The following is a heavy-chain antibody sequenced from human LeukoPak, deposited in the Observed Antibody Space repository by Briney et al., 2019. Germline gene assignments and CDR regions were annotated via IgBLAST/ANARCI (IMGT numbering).Heavy chain of an antibody. Sequence: PGGSLRLSCAASGFTFSSYAMSWVRQAPGKGLEWVSAISGSGGSTYYADSVKGRFTISRDNAKNSLYLQMNSLRAEDTALYYCAKGFSLYYDSSGYYDYWGQGTLVTVSS. CDR3: AKGFSLYYDSSGYYDY. V-gene: IGHV3-23*01. J-gene: IGHJ4*02. CDR2: ISGSGGST. D-gene: IGHD3-22*01. CDR1: GFTFSSYA.